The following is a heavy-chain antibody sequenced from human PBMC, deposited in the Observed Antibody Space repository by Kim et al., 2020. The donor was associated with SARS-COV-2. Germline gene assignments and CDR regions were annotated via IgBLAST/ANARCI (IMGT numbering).Heavy chain of an antibody. CDR2: IYYSGST. Sequence: SETLSLTCTVSGGSISSYYWSWIRQPPGKGLEWIGYIYYSGSTNYNPSLKSRVTISVDTSKNQFSLKLSSVTAADTAVYYCARGNHYYDSSGYFDYWGQGTLVAVSS. CDR3: ARGNHYYDSSGYFDY. V-gene: IGHV4-59*01. J-gene: IGHJ4*02. CDR1: GGSISSYY. D-gene: IGHD3-22*01.